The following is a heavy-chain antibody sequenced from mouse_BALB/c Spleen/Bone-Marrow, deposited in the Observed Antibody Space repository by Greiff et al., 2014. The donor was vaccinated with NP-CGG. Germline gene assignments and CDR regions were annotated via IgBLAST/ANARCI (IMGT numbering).Heavy chain of an antibody. J-gene: IGHJ4*01. V-gene: IGHV2-6-1*01. CDR3: ARNGNFYAMDY. CDR1: GFSLTSYG. D-gene: IGHD2-1*01. Sequence: VQRVESGPGLVAPSQSLSITCTISGFSLTSYGVHRVRQPPGKGLEWLVVLWSDGSTTYNSALKSRLSISKDNSKSQVFLKMNSLQTDDTAMYYCARNGNFYAMDYWGQGTSVTVSS. CDR2: LWSDGST.